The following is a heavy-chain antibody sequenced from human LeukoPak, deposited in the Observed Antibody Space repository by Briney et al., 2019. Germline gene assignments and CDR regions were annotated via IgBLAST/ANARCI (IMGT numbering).Heavy chain of an antibody. CDR1: GGSLSGYY. Sequence: SETLPVTCAVYGGSLSGYYWTWIRQSPEMGLEWIGEINHVGRTNYNPSLKSRVTILVDTSKNQFSLKLSSVTAADTAVYYCVRGPPSIAAGGTVRYYYYGLDVWGPGTTVTVSS. J-gene: IGHJ6*02. CDR2: INHVGRT. D-gene: IGHD6-13*01. CDR3: VRGPPSIAAGGTVRYYYYGLDV. V-gene: IGHV4-34*01.